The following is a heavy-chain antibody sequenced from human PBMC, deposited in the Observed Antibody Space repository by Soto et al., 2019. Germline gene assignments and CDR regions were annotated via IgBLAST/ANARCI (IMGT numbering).Heavy chain of an antibody. Sequence: SVKVSCKASGGTFSSYAISWVRQAPGQGLEWMGGIIPIFGTANYAQKFQGRVTITADESTSTAYMELSSLRSEDTAVYYCARGGAAYEVATLYYYGMDVWGQGTTVTVP. CDR2: IIPIFGTA. CDR1: GGTFSSYA. J-gene: IGHJ6*02. D-gene: IGHD5-12*01. V-gene: IGHV1-69*13. CDR3: ARGGAAYEVATLYYYGMDV.